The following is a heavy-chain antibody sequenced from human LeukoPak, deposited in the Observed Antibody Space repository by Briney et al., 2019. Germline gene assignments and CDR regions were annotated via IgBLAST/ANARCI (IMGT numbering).Heavy chain of an antibody. J-gene: IGHJ4*02. CDR2: IYYSGST. V-gene: IGHV4-59*01. CDR1: GGSISSYY. D-gene: IGHD2-2*01. CDR3: ARRGYCSSTTRYAFDY. Sequence: SETLSLTCTVSGGSISSYYWSWIRQPPGKGLEWIGYIYYSGSTNYNPSLKSRVTISVDTSKNQFSLKLSSVTAADTAVYYCARRGYCSSTTRYAFDYWGQGALVTVSS.